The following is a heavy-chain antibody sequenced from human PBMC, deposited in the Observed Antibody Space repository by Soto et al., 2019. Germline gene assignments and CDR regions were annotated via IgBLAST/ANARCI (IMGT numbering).Heavy chain of an antibody. D-gene: IGHD3-22*01. CDR1: GGSVSSGSYY. J-gene: IGHJ4*02. Sequence: QVQLQESGPGLVKPSETLSLTCTVSGGSVSSGSYYWSWIRQPPGKGLEWIGYIYYSGSTNYNPSLNSRVTLSVDTSNNQSPLKLSSVTAADTAVYYCSRDRLSGSLDYWGQGTLVTVSS. CDR3: SRDRLSGSLDY. CDR2: IYYSGST. V-gene: IGHV4-61*01.